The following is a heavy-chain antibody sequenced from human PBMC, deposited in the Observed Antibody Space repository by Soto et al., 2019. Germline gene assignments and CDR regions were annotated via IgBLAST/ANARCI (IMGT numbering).Heavy chain of an antibody. Sequence: SETLSLSCTVSGGSISSYYWSWIRQPPGKGLEWIGYIYYSGSTNYNPSLKSRVTISVDTSKNLFSLKLSSVTAADTAVYYCARHPYYFFWCGYYTEWFDSWGRGSLVTVSA. D-gene: IGHD3-3*01. CDR3: ARHPYYFFWCGYYTEWFDS. V-gene: IGHV4-59*08. CDR1: GGSISSYY. CDR2: IYYSGST. J-gene: IGHJ5*01.